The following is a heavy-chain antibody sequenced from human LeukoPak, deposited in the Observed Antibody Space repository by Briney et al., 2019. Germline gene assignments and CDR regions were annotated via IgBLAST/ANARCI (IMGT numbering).Heavy chain of an antibody. J-gene: IGHJ4*02. CDR3: ARDGGLYSGSYYFDY. Sequence: GGSLRLSCAASGFTFSSYNMNWVRQAPGKGLEWVSHISSSSSTIYYADSVKGRFTTSRDNAKNSLYLQMNSLRDEDTAVYYCARDGGLYSGSYYFDYWGQGTLVTVSS. CDR1: GFTFSSYN. CDR2: ISSSSSTI. V-gene: IGHV3-48*02. D-gene: IGHD1-26*01.